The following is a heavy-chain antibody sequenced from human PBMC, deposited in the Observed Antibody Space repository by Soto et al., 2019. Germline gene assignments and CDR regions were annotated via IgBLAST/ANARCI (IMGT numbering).Heavy chain of an antibody. J-gene: IGHJ3*02. CDR3: ARGAAYDYVCGSYRYPKPNDAFDI. CDR1: GYTFTSYG. V-gene: IGHV1-18*01. D-gene: IGHD3-16*02. CDR2: ISAYNGNT. Sequence: QVQLVQSGAEVKKPGASVKVSCKASGYTFTSYGISWVRQAPGQGLEWMGWISAYNGNTNYAQKLQGRVTMTTDTSTINAHMELRRLRSDATAVYSCARGAAYDYVCGSYRYPKPNDAFDIWGQGTMVTVSS.